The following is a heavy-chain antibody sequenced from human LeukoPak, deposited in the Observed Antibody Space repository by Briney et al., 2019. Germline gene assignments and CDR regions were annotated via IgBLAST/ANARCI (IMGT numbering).Heavy chain of an antibody. J-gene: IGHJ4*02. V-gene: IGHV4-4*02. D-gene: IGHD1-26*01. Sequence: PSETLSLTCTVSPDSTTSNFWSWVRQPPGKGLEWIGEIHRSGSTNYNPSLQSRVTISIDRSKNQIALELSSVTAADTAVYYCGRLIRGSGSYYMDYWGQGTLVTVSS. CDR1: PDSTTSNF. CDR2: IHRSGST. CDR3: GRLIRGSGSYYMDY.